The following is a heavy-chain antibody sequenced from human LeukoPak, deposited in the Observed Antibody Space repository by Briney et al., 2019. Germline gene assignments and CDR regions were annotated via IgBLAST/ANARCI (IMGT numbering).Heavy chain of an antibody. J-gene: IGHJ6*04. CDR3: ARAWYFGSGSPPFSMDV. CDR1: GFTFSNYE. Sequence: GGSLRLSCAASGFTFSNYEINWVRQAPGKGLERVSYISTSSSTIYYADSVKGRFTISRDNAKNSLYLQMNSLRAEDTAVYYCARAWYFGSGSPPFSMDVWGKGTTVTISS. D-gene: IGHD3-10*01. CDR2: ISTSSSTI. V-gene: IGHV3-48*03.